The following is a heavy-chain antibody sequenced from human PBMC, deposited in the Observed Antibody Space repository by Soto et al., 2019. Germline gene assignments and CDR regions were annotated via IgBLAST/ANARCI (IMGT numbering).Heavy chain of an antibody. CDR1: GFIFDDYA. CDR2: IDWNRATT. CDR3: VKDVGSRHYDFTNFDS. V-gene: IGHV3-9*01. Sequence: EVQLLESGGGVVQPGGSLRLSCIASGFIFDDYAIHWVRQVPGKGLEWVSGIDWNRATTGYADSVKGRFTLSRDNARNYVVLQMSSLRPEDTALYYCVKDVGSRHYDFTNFDSWGQRTLVTVSS. D-gene: IGHD3-3*01. J-gene: IGHJ4*02.